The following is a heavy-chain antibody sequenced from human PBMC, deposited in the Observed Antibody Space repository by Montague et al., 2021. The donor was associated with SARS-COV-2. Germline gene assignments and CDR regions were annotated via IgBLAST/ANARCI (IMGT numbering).Heavy chain of an antibody. V-gene: IGHV4-34*01. CDR3: ARGRTGTTFYYYYYYGMDV. CDR2: INHSGST. D-gene: IGHD1-7*01. Sequence: SETLSLTCAVYGGSFSGYYWSWIRQPPGKGLEWIGEINHSGSTNYNPCLKSRVTISVDTSKNQFSLKLSSVTAADTAVYYCARGRTGTTFYYYYYYGMDVWGQGTTVTVSS. CDR1: GGSFSGYY. J-gene: IGHJ6*02.